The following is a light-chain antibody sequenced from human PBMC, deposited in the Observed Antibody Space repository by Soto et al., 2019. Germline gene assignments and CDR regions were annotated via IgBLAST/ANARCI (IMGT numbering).Light chain of an antibody. Sequence: QSALTQPASVSGSPGQSITISCTGTSSDVGGYNYVSWYQQHPGKAPKLMIYDVSNRPSGVSSRFSGSKSGNTASLTISGLQAEDEADYYCSSYTSSSLVVFGGGTKVTVL. CDR3: SSYTSSSLVV. V-gene: IGLV2-14*01. CDR2: DVS. J-gene: IGLJ2*01. CDR1: SSDVGGYNY.